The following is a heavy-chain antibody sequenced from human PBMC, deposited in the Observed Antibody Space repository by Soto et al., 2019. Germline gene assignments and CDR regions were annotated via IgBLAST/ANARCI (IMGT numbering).Heavy chain of an antibody. CDR2: ISGNAGST. Sequence: GGSLRLSCAASGLNFGAHAMNWVRHTPGKGLEWVSAISGNAGSTYYGDSVKGRFTISRDNSKNTLYLQMNSLSAEATAKDYFAKAPSYYYGSGTSNFDYWVQGTLVTVSS. CDR1: GLNFGAHA. D-gene: IGHD3-10*01. J-gene: IGHJ4*02. V-gene: IGHV3-23*01. CDR3: AKAPSYYYGSGTSNFDY.